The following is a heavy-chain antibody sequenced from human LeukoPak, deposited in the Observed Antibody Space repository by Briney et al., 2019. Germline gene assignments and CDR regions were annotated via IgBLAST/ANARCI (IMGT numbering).Heavy chain of an antibody. D-gene: IGHD6-19*01. Sequence: PGGSLRLSCAASGFTFSSYGMHWVRQAPGKGLEWVAVISYDGSNKYYADSVKGRFTISRDNSKNTLYLQMNSLRAEDTAVYYCASHSSDWFSLDYWGQGTLVTVSS. CDR2: ISYDGSNK. CDR1: GFTFSSYG. V-gene: IGHV3-30*03. J-gene: IGHJ4*02. CDR3: ASHSSDWFSLDY.